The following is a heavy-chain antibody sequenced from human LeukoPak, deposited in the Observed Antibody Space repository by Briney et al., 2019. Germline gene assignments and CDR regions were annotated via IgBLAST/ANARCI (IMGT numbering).Heavy chain of an antibody. V-gene: IGHV4-31*11. Sequence: SQTLSLTCAVSSGSISSGGYYWSWIRQHPGKGLEWIGYIYYSGSTYYNPSLKSRVTISVDTSKNQFSLKLSSVTAADTAVYYCARELLLWFGESDWGQGTLVTVSS. CDR3: ARELLLWFGESD. J-gene: IGHJ4*02. CDR1: SGSISSGGYY. D-gene: IGHD3-10*01. CDR2: IYYSGST.